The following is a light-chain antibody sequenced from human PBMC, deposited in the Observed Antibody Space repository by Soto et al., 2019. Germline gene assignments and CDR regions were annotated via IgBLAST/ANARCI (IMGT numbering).Light chain of an antibody. CDR2: GNS. CDR3: HSYDSSLSGSV. V-gene: IGLV1-40*01. J-gene: IGLJ3*02. Sequence: QSVLTQPPSVSGAPGQRVTISCTGTSSNIGAGYDVHWYQQLPGRVPKLLIYGNSNRPSGVPDRFSGSKSGTSASLAITGLQAEDEADYYCHSYDSSLSGSVFGGGTKVTVL. CDR1: SSNIGAGYD.